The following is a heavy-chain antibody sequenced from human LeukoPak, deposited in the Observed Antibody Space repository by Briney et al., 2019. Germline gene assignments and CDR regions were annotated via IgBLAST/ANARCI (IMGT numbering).Heavy chain of an antibody. J-gene: IGHJ6*02. CDR2: IYYSGST. CDR3: ARDRPSGSGSSFSLGMDV. V-gene: IGHV4-59*01. CDR1: GDSISSYY. D-gene: IGHD3-10*01. Sequence: KPSETLSLTCTVSGDSISSYYWSWIRQPPGKGLEWIGYIYYSGSTNYNPSLKSRVTISLDTSKNQFSLKLNSVTAADTAVYYCARDRPSGSGSSFSLGMDVWGQGTTVTVSS.